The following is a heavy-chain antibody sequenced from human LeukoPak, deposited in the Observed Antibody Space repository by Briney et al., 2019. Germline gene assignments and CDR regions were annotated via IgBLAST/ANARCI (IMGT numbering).Heavy chain of an antibody. V-gene: IGHV4-30-4*07. D-gene: IGHD6-19*01. CDR1: GGSISSGGYS. J-gene: IGHJ3*02. Sequence: SETLSLTCAVSGGSISSGGYSWSWIRQPPGKGLEWIGYIYYSGSTYYNPSLKSRVTISVDTSKNQFSLKLSSVTAADTAVYYCARIRIAVAGRPRAFDIWGQGTMVTVSS. CDR3: ARIRIAVAGRPRAFDI. CDR2: IYYSGST.